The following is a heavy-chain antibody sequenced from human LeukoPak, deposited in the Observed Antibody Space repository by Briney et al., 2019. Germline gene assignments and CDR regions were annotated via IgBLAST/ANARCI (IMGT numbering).Heavy chain of an antibody. CDR3: ARGGPIVVVPAASTAYYMDV. CDR1: GYTFTGYY. J-gene: IGHJ6*03. Sequence: AAVKVSCKASGYTFTGYYMHWVRQAPGQGLEWMGWINPNSGGTNYAQKFQGRVTMTRDTSISTAYMELSRLRSDDTAVYYCARGGPIVVVPAASTAYYMDVWGKGTTVTVSS. V-gene: IGHV1-2*02. CDR2: INPNSGGT. D-gene: IGHD2-2*01.